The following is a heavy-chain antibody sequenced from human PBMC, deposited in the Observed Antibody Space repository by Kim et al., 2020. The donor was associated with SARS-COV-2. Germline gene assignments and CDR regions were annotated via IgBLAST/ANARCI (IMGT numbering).Heavy chain of an antibody. CDR2: IKQDGSEK. Sequence: GGSLRLSCAASGFTFSSYWMSWVRQAPGKGLEWVANIKQDGSEKYYVDSVKGRFTISRDNAKNSLYLQMNSLRAEDTAVYYCARDVPHSIYSSGWYYYYYYMAVWGKGTTVTVSS. CDR1: GFTFSSYW. V-gene: IGHV3-7*01. D-gene: IGHD6-19*01. CDR3: ARDVPHSIYSSGWYYYYYYMAV. J-gene: IGHJ6*03.